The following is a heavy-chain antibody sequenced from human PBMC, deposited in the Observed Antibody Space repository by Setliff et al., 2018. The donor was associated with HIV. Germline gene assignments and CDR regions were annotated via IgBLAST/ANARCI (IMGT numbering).Heavy chain of an antibody. V-gene: IGHV3-48*03. J-gene: IGHJ4*02. D-gene: IGHD3-22*01. CDR2: IGGHGSII. CDR3: AKDRYYDSSGSPFDY. Sequence: GGSLRLSCAASGLIFSSYEMNWVRQAPGKGLEWISFIGGHGSIIHYADSVKGRFTISRDNAKNSVYLQMHRLRVEDTAVYYCAKDRYYDSSGSPFDYWGQGTLVTVSS. CDR1: GLIFSSYE.